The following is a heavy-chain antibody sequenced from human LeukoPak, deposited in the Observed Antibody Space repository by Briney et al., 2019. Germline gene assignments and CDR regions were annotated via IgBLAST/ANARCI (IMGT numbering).Heavy chain of an antibody. CDR3: AGYGGSYPYYMDV. V-gene: IGHV3-66*01. CDR1: GFTVSTNY. Sequence: GGSLRLSCAASGFTVSTNYITWIRQDPGKGLECVSVMYTLSNTNYADSVRGRFTISRDNSKNTLYLQMNSLRAEDTAVYYCAGYGGSYPYYMDVWGKGTTVTISS. CDR2: MYTLSNT. D-gene: IGHD1-26*01. J-gene: IGHJ6*03.